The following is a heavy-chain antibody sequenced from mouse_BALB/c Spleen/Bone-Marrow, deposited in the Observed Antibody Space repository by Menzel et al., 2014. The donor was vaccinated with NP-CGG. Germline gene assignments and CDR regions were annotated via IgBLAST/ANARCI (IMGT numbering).Heavy chain of an antibody. CDR1: GFAFSSYD. CDR2: ISSGGGST. Sequence: VQLKESGGGLVKPGGSLKLSCAASGFAFSSYDMSWVRQTPEKRLEWVAYISSGGGSTYYPDTVKGRFTISRDNAKNTLYLQMNSLKSEDTAMYYCARQSRAWFAYWGQGLWSLSLQ. V-gene: IGHV5-12-1*01. D-gene: IGHD1-1*01. J-gene: IGHJ3*01. CDR3: ARQSRAWFAY.